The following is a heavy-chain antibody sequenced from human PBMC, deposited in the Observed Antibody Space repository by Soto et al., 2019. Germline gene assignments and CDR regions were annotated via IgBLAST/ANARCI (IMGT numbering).Heavy chain of an antibody. CDR2: IGGSAAGS. Sequence: EVQLLESGGNLVQPGGSLKLSCAASGFTFSSYAMSWVRQAPGKGLEWVSGIGGSAAGSNYADSVKGRFTISRDNSRNTVYLQMSSLRAEDTALYYGARGGGIAVAGTHLDYWGQGTLVTVSS. J-gene: IGHJ4*02. V-gene: IGHV3-23*01. CDR1: GFTFSSYA. CDR3: ARGGGIAVAGTHLDY. D-gene: IGHD6-19*01.